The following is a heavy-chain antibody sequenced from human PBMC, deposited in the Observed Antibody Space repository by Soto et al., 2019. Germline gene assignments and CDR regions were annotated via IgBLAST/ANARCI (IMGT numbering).Heavy chain of an antibody. CDR1: GGSISSGGYY. J-gene: IGHJ4*02. Sequence: QVQLQESGPGLVKPSQTLSLTCTVSGGSISSGGYYWSWIRQHPGKGLEWIGYIYYSGNNYYNPSLKSRVTISVDTSKNQLSMKLSSVTAADTAVYYCARASGRYFDYWGQGTLVTVSS. CDR3: ARASGRYFDY. D-gene: IGHD1-26*01. V-gene: IGHV4-31*03. CDR2: IYYSGNN.